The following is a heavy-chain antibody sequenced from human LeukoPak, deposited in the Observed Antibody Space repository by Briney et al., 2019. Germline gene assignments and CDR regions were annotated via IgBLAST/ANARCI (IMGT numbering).Heavy chain of an antibody. CDR1: GITSSDNF. Sequence: PGGSLRLSCAASGITSSDNFMSWIRQAPGKGLEWISYISKSDGTTYYADTVKGRFTISRDSAKKSVHLYMNSLRAVDTAVYYCASAVAAPDQDPPFDYWGQGTLVTVSS. J-gene: IGHJ4*02. V-gene: IGHV3-11*01. CDR2: ISKSDGTT. CDR3: ASAVAAPDQDPPFDY. D-gene: IGHD6-25*01.